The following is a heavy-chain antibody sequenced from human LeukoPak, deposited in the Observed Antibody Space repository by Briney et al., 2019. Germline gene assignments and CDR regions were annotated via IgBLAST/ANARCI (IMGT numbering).Heavy chain of an antibody. V-gene: IGHV4-59*08. D-gene: IGHD1-1*01. J-gene: IGHJ6*02. CDR1: GGSISSYY. CDR2: IYYSGSI. Sequence: SETLSLTCTVSGGSISSYYWSWIRQPPGKGLEWIGYIYYSGSINYNPSLKSRVTISVDTSKNQFSLKLSSVTAADTAVYYCARLENYYYYGMDVWGQGTTVTVSS. CDR3: ARLENYYYYGMDV.